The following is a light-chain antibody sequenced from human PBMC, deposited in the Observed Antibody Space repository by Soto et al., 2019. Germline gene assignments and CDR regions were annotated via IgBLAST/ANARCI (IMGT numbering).Light chain of an antibody. CDR2: AAS. V-gene: IGKV1-39*01. CDR3: QQSYSDPVT. CDR1: QTISVN. J-gene: IGKJ3*01. Sequence: DIQMTQSPSSLSASVGDRVTITCRASQTISVNLNWYQQKPGKAPNLLIYAASSLQSGVPSRFSGSGSGTDFTITINSLQPEDFATYYCQQSYSDPVTFGPGTKVDIK.